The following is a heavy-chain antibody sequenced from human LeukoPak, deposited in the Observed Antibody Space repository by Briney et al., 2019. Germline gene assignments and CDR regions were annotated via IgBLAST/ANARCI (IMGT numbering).Heavy chain of an antibody. CDR2: IYTSGST. Sequence: SQTLSLTCTVSGGSLSSGSYYWSWLRQPAGKGLECIGRIYTSGSTNYNPSLKSRVTISVDTSKNQFSLKLSSVTAADTAVYYCARSVFWSGYSYNWFDPWGEGTLVTVSS. CDR3: ARSVFWSGYSYNWFDP. J-gene: IGHJ5*02. V-gene: IGHV4-61*02. D-gene: IGHD3-3*01. CDR1: GGSLSSGSYY.